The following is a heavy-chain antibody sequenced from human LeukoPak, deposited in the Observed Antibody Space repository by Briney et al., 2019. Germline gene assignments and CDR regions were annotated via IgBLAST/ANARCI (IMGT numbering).Heavy chain of an antibody. V-gene: IGHV3-21*01. CDR2: ISSSSSYI. CDR3: ARSVHDAFDI. J-gene: IGHJ3*02. CDR1: GFTFSSYA. Sequence: GGSLRLSCAASGFTFSSYAMSWVRQAPGKGLEWVSSISSSSSYIYYADSVKGRFTISRDNAKNSLYLQMNSLRAEDTAVYYCARSVHDAFDIWGQGTMVTVSS.